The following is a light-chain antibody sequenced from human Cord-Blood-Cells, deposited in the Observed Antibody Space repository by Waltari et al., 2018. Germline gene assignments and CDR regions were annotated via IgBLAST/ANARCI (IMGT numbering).Light chain of an antibody. CDR2: DAS. V-gene: IGKV3-11*01. Sequence: EIVLTQSPATLSLSPGERATLSCRASQSVSSYLAWYQQKPGQAPRLLIYDASNRATGIPARFSGSESGTDFTLTISSLEPEDFAVDYWQQRSNRYTCSQGTKLEI. CDR1: QSVSSY. J-gene: IGKJ2*01. CDR3: QQRSNRYT.